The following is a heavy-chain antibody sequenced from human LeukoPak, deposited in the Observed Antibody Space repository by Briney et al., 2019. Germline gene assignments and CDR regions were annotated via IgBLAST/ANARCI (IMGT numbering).Heavy chain of an antibody. CDR3: ATGGPNWNDEIDYYYYGMDV. Sequence: GASVKVSCKVSGYTLTELSMHWVRPAPGKGLEWMGGFDPEDGETIYAQKFQGRVTMTEDTSTDTAYMELSSLRSEDTAVYYCATGGPNWNDEIDYYYYGMDVWGQGTTVTVSS. CDR2: FDPEDGET. J-gene: IGHJ6*02. CDR1: GYTLTELS. V-gene: IGHV1-24*01. D-gene: IGHD1-1*01.